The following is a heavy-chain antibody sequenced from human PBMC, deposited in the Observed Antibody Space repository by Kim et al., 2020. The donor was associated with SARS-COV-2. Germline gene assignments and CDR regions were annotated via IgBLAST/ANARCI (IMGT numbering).Heavy chain of an antibody. Sequence: SVKVSCKASGGTFSSYAISWVRQAPGQGLEWMGGIIPIFGTANYAQKFQGRVTITADESTSTAYMELSSLRSEDTAVYYCARVYQPLLYGMDVWGQGTTVTVSS. CDR1: GGTFSSYA. CDR3: ARVYQPLLYGMDV. V-gene: IGHV1-69*13. J-gene: IGHJ6*02. D-gene: IGHD2-2*01. CDR2: IIPIFGTA.